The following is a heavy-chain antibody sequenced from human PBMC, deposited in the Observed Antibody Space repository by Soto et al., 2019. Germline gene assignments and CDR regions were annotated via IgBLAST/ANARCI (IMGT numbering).Heavy chain of an antibody. CDR2: IRSKANSYAT. V-gene: IGHV3-73*01. J-gene: IGHJ4*02. D-gene: IGHD5-12*01. Sequence: GGSLRLSCAASGFTFSGSAMHWVRQASGKGLEWVGRIRSKANSYATAYAASVKGRFTISRDDSKNTAYLQMNSLKTEDTAVYYCTRRDKSGPDIDYWGQGTLVTVSS. CDR3: TRRDKSGPDIDY. CDR1: GFTFSGSA.